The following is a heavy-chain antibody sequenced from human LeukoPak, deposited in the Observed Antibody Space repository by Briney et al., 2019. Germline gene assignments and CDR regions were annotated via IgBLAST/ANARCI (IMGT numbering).Heavy chain of an antibody. CDR3: ARRGPWWYFDL. CDR1: GGSVSSSNYY. CDR2: IYYTGIT. V-gene: IGHV4-39*01. J-gene: IGHJ2*01. Sequence: RASETLSLTCTVSGGSVSSSNYYWGWIRQPPGKGLEWIGIIYYTGITNNNPSLKSRVTISVDTSKNQFSLRLSSVTAADTAVYYCARRGPWWYFDLWGRGTLVTVSS.